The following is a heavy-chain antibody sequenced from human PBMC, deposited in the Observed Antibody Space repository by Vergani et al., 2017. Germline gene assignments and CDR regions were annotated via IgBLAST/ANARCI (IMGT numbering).Heavy chain of an antibody. J-gene: IGHJ6*03. D-gene: IGHD3-10*01. CDR3: ARGRARGQYYYYYMDV. V-gene: IGHV4-34*01. CDR2: INHSGST. Sequence: QVQLQQWGAGLLKPSETLSLTCAVYGVSFSGYYWSWIRQPPGKGLEWIGEINHSGSTNYNPSLKSRVTISVDTSKNQFSLQLSSVTAADTAVYYCARGRARGQYYYYYMDVWGKGTTVTVSS. CDR1: GVSFSGYY.